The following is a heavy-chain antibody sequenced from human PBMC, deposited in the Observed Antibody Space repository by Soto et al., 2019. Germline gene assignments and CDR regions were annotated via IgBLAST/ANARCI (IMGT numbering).Heavy chain of an antibody. CDR1: GGSISSYY. CDR3: ARVYYDILTGYWGGWFDP. J-gene: IGHJ5*02. V-gene: IGHV4-59*08. Sequence: PAETLSLTCTVSGGSISSYYWSWIRQPPGKGLEWIGYIYYSGSTNYNPSLKSRVTISVDTSKNQFSLKLSSVTAADTAVYYCARVYYDILTGYWGGWFDPWGQGTLVTVSS. D-gene: IGHD3-9*01. CDR2: IYYSGST.